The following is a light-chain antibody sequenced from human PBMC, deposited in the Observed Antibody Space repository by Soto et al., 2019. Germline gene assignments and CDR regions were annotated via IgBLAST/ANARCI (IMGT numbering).Light chain of an antibody. V-gene: IGKV3-20*01. CDR2: GAS. J-gene: IGKJ3*01. CDR3: QQYGSSPLT. Sequence: EIVLTQSPGTLSLSPGERATLSCRASQSVSSSYLAWYQQKPGQAPRLLIYGASSRATGIPDRFSGSGSGIDFTLTISRLEPEDFAVYYCQQYGSSPLTFGRGTKVDIK. CDR1: QSVSSSY.